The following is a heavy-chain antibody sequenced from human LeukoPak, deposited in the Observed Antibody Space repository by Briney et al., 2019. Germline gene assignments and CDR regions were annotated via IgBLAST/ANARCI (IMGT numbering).Heavy chain of an antibody. CDR3: ARYSSRYDAVDI. Sequence: GGSLRLSCAASGFTFSSYWMHWVRQAPGKGLVWVSRINTDGTTTNYADSVKGRFTISRDNAKNTLYLQMNSLGAEDTAEYYCARYSSRYDAVDIWGQGTMVTVSS. J-gene: IGHJ3*02. V-gene: IGHV3-74*01. D-gene: IGHD6-13*01. CDR2: INTDGTTT. CDR1: GFTFSSYW.